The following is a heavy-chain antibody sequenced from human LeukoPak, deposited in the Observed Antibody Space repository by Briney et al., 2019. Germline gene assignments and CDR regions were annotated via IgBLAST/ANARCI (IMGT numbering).Heavy chain of an antibody. D-gene: IGHD3-22*01. CDR2: IYTSGST. V-gene: IGHV4-4*07. CDR1: GGSISSYY. Sequence: SETLSLTCTVSGGSISSYYWSWIRQPAGKGLEWIGRIYTSGSTNYNPSLKSRVTMSVDTSKNQFSLKLSSVTAADTAVYYCARILRTLNYYDSSGYAFDIWGQGTMVTVSS. CDR3: ARILRTLNYYDSSGYAFDI. J-gene: IGHJ3*02.